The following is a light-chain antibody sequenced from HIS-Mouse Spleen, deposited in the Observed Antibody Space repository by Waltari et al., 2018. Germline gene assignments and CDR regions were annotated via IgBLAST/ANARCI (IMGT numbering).Light chain of an antibody. V-gene: IGLV2-8*01. J-gene: IGLJ2*01. CDR3: SSYAGSNNWV. CDR2: EVS. CDR1: SSYVGGSNY. Sequence: QSALTQPPSASGSPGQSVTISCTGTSSYVGGSNYVSWYQQHPGKAPKLMIYEVSKRPSGVPDRFSGSKSGNTASLTVSGLQAEDEADYYCSSYAGSNNWVFGGGTKLTVL.